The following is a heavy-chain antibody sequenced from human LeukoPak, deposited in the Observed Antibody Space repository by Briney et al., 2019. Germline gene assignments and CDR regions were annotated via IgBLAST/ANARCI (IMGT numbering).Heavy chain of an antibody. D-gene: IGHD3-22*01. CDR2: MNPNSGNT. CDR1: GYTFTSYD. CDR3: ARHPAGLDYYDSSGYSDY. V-gene: IGHV1-8*01. J-gene: IGHJ4*02. Sequence: ASVKVSCKASGYTFTSYDINWVRQATGQGLEWIGWMNPNSGNTGYAQMFQGRVTMTRNTSISTAYMELSSLGSEDTAVYYCARHPAGLDYYDSSGYSDYWGQGTLVTVSS.